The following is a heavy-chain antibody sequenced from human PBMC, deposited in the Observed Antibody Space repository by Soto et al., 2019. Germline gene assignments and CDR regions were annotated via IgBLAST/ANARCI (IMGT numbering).Heavy chain of an antibody. J-gene: IGHJ5*02. CDR1: GGSFSGYY. V-gene: IGHV4-34*01. CDR2: INHSGST. CDR3: ARTRGRDYIWGSYRLVWFDP. Sequence: SETLSLTCAVYGGSFSGYYWSWIRQPPGKGLEWIGEINHSGSTNYNPSLKSRVTISVDTSKNQFSLKLSSVTAADTAVYYCARTRGRDYIWGSYRLVWFDPWGQGTLVTVSS. D-gene: IGHD3-16*02.